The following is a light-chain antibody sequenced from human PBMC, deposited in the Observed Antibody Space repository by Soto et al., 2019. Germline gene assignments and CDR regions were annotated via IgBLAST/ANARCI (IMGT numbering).Light chain of an antibody. V-gene: IGLV2-14*01. Sequence: QSALTQPASMSGSPGQSITISCTGTNSDVGGYNSVSWYQQTPGKAPKLMIYHITNRPSGVSSRFSGSKSGNTASLTISGLQAEDEADYYGSSYTTNTTPDVFGTGTKVTVL. CDR3: SSYTTNTTPDV. CDR1: NSDVGGYNS. J-gene: IGLJ1*01. CDR2: HIT.